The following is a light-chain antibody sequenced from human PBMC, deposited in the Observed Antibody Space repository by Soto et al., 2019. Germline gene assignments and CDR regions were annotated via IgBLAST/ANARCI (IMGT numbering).Light chain of an antibody. V-gene: IGLV4-60*03. CDR2: LEDSGSY. J-gene: IGLJ3*02. CDR3: ETWDSNTRV. CDR1: SGHSSHI. Sequence: QLVLTQSSSASASLGSSVKLTCTLSSGHSSHIIAWHQQQPGKAPRCLMKLEDSGSYNKGSGVPDRFSGSRSGADRYLTISSLQSEDEADYYCETWDSNTRVFGGGTKLTVL.